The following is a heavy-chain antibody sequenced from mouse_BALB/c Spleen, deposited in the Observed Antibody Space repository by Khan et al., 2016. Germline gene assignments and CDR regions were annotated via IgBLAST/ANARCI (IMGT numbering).Heavy chain of an antibody. D-gene: IGHD2-1*01. Sequence: VQLQQSGAELVKSGASVKLSCTASGFNIKNTFLHWVNQRPEQGLEWMGRIDPANGNTKYDPKFKGKATITADSSSNTAYLQLSSLTSEDTAIYYCTRYGNFVGYFDYWGQGTTLTVSS. CDR2: IDPANGNT. CDR3: TRYGNFVGYFDY. V-gene: IGHV14-3*02. J-gene: IGHJ2*01. CDR1: GFNIKNTF.